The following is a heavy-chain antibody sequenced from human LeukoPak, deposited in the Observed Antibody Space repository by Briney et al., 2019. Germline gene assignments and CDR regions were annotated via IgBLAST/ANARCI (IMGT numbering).Heavy chain of an antibody. Sequence: GGSLRLSCAASGFIFSSWWMLWFRRPPGKGLESVAHISNDGSYIVYADSVRGRFTISRDNAENTLYLQMHSLRPEDTDVYYCVTFGFDWSSSYWGQGAQVAVSP. D-gene: IGHD3-9*01. CDR3: VTFGFDWSSSY. CDR2: ISNDGSYI. V-gene: IGHV3-74*01. J-gene: IGHJ4*02. CDR1: GFIFSSWW.